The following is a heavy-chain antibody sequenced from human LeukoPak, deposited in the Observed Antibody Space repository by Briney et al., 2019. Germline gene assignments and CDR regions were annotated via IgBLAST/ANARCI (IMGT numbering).Heavy chain of an antibody. CDR1: GFTFDDHA. V-gene: IGHV3-9*01. CDR2: ISWNSGSI. D-gene: IGHD2-2*01. CDR3: ASLYCTHTTCYYFDY. J-gene: IGHJ4*02. Sequence: PGGSLRLSCAVSGFTFDDHAMHWVRQAPGKGLQWVSGISWNSGSIDYVDSVKGRFTISRDNAKNSLYLQMNSLRAEDTAVYYCASLYCTHTTCYYFDYWGQGTLVSVSS.